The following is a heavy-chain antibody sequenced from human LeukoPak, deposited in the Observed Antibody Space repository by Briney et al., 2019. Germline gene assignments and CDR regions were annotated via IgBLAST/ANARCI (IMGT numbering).Heavy chain of an antibody. Sequence: PSETLSLTCTVSGGSISSSSYYWGWIRQPPGKGLEWIGSIYYSGSTYYNPSLKSRVTISVDTSKNQFSLKLSSVTAADTAVYYCASYYDILTGYYVVDDAFDIWGQGTMVTVSS. V-gene: IGHV4-39*01. CDR1: GGSISSSSYY. CDR2: IYYSGST. J-gene: IGHJ3*02. D-gene: IGHD3-9*01. CDR3: ASYYDILTGYYVVDDAFDI.